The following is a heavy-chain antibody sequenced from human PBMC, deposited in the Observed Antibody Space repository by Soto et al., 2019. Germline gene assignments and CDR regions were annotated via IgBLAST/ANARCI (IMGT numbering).Heavy chain of an antibody. CDR2: IIPIFGTA. D-gene: IGHD3-22*01. CDR1: GGTFSSYA. Sequence: PGASVKVSCKASGGTFSSYAISWVRQAPGQGLEWMGGIIPIFGTANYAQKFQGRVTITADESTSTAYMELSSLRSEDTAVYYCARLYYDSSGYYYAGGDYWGQGTLVTVSS. J-gene: IGHJ4*02. CDR3: ARLYYDSSGYYYAGGDY. V-gene: IGHV1-69*13.